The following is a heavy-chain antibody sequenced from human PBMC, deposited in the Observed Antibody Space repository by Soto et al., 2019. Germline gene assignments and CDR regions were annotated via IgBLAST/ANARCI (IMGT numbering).Heavy chain of an antibody. J-gene: IGHJ6*02. CDR3: ARDSGYDTSGYFSEAYYYGMDV. Sequence: GGSLRLSCAASGFTFSTSSMNWVRQAPGKGLEWVSYISSSTSTIYYADSVKGRFIISIDNAKNSLFLQMDSLRDEDTAVYYCARDSGYDTSGYFSEAYYYGMDVWGQGTTVTVSS. CDR1: GFTFSTSS. V-gene: IGHV3-48*02. D-gene: IGHD3-22*01. CDR2: ISSSTSTI.